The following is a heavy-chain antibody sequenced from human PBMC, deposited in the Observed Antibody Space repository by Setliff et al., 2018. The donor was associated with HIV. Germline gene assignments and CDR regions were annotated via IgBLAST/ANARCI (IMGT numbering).Heavy chain of an antibody. D-gene: IGHD6-19*01. CDR2: IIPMFEIA. V-gene: IGHV1-69*10. CDR3: ATEVEQWLPRPRGNRYFYMDV. CDR1: GGTFSSDA. J-gene: IGHJ6*03. Sequence: GASVKVSCKASGGTFSSDAISWVRQAPGHGLEWMGGIIPMFEIANYAQKFLGRVTITADTSTSAAYMELIGLRHEDTAVYYCATEVEQWLPRPRGNRYFYMDVWGKGTTGTDS.